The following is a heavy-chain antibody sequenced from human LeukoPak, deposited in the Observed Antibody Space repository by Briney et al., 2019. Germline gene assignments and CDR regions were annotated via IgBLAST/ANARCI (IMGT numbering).Heavy chain of an antibody. J-gene: IGHJ4*02. D-gene: IGHD1-26*01. Sequence: EASVKVSCKASGYTFTSNGISWVRQAPGQGLEWMGWISAYNGNTNYAQKLQGRVTMTTDTSTSTAYMGLRSLRSDDTAVYYCARGAAIVGATKGGDYWGQGTLVTVSS. CDR3: ARGAAIVGATKGGDY. CDR2: ISAYNGNT. V-gene: IGHV1-18*01. CDR1: GYTFTSNG.